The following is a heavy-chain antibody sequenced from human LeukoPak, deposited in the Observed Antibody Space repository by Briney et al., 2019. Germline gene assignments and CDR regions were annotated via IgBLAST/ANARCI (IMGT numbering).Heavy chain of an antibody. CDR1: GGSISSYY. Sequence: SETLSLTCTVSGGSISSYYWSWIRQPPGKGLEWIGEINHSGSTNYNPSLKSRVTISVDTSKNQFSLKLSSVTAADTAVYYCARDGGITMVRGVTGSNWFDPWGQGTLVTVSS. D-gene: IGHD3-10*01. CDR2: INHSGST. V-gene: IGHV4-34*01. CDR3: ARDGGITMVRGVTGSNWFDP. J-gene: IGHJ5*02.